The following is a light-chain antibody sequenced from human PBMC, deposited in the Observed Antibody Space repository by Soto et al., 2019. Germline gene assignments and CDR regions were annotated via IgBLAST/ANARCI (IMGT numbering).Light chain of an antibody. CDR2: EVS. CDR3: SSYTSSSTPYV. V-gene: IGLV2-14*01. CDR1: SSDVGGYNY. J-gene: IGLJ1*01. Sequence: QSVLPQPASVSGSPGQSITISCTGTSSDVGGYNYVSWYQHHPGKAPKLMIYEVSNRPSGVSNRFSGSKSGNTASLTISGLQAEDEADYYCSSYTSSSTPYVFGTGTKVTVL.